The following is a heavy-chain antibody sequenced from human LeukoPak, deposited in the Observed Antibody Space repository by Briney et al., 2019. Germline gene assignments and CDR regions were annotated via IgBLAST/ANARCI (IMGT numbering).Heavy chain of an antibody. CDR3: ASRKSSGSYYGRRGLDY. CDR2: IIPIFGTA. D-gene: IGHD1-26*01. J-gene: IGHJ4*02. V-gene: IGHV1-69*05. CDR1: GGTFSGYA. Sequence: ASVKVPCKASGGTFSGYAISWVRHAPGQGLEWMGGIIPIFGTANYAQKFQGRVTITTDESTSTAYMELSSLRSEDTAVYYCASRKSSGSYYGRRGLDYWGQGTLVTVSS.